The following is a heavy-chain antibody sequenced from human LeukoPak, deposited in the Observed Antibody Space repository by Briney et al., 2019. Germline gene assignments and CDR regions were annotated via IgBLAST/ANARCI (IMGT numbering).Heavy chain of an antibody. D-gene: IGHD4-17*01. CDR3: ARGYGDFRVEGRYFHS. Sequence: PSETLSLTCTVSDVSITNYDWSWVQQPPGKGLEFIGHVHYSGTANYNPSLRSRVTISIDTSKKHFFLKLKAVTAADTAVYYCARGYGDFRVEGRYFHSWGQGTLVTVSS. J-gene: IGHJ4*02. CDR1: DVSITNYD. CDR2: VHYSGTA. V-gene: IGHV4-59*01.